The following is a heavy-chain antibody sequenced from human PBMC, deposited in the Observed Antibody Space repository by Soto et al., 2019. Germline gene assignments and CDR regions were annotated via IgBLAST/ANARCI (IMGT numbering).Heavy chain of an antibody. V-gene: IGHV4-59*01. Sequence: SETLSLTCTVSGGSISSYYWSWIRQPPGKGLEWIGYIYYSGSTNYNPSLKSRVTISVDTSKNQFSLKLSSVTAADTAVYYCARGGTTVTLLDAFDIWGQGTMVPVSS. CDR1: GGSISSYY. D-gene: IGHD4-17*01. J-gene: IGHJ3*02. CDR3: ARGGTTVTLLDAFDI. CDR2: IYYSGST.